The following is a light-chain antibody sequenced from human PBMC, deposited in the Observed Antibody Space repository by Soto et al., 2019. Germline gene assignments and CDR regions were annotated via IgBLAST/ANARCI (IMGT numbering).Light chain of an antibody. CDR1: QSISSY. V-gene: IGKV1-39*01. CDR2: AAS. J-gene: IGKJ4*01. Sequence: DIQMTQSPSSLSASVGGRVTITCRASQSISSYLNWYQQKPGKAPKLLIYAASSLQSGVPSRFSGSGSGTDFTLTISSLQPEDFATYYCQQSYSTPLTFGGGTKVDI. CDR3: QQSYSTPLT.